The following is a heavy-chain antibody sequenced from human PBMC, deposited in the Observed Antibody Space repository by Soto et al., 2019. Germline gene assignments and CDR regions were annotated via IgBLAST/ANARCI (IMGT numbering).Heavy chain of an antibody. Sequence: GGSLRLSCAASEFDLRNFGMSWVRQAPGKGLEWVAVISYDGSDKYYADSVKGRFTISRDDSKNTLYLQMNSLRAEDTAVYYCAKTAGYDYVWGSSGLDPWGQGTLVTVSS. CDR2: ISYDGSDK. CDR3: AKTAGYDYVWGSSGLDP. J-gene: IGHJ5*02. D-gene: IGHD3-16*01. V-gene: IGHV3-30*18. CDR1: EFDLRNFG.